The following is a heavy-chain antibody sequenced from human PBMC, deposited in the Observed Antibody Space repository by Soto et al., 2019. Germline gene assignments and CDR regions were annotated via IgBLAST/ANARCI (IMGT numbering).Heavy chain of an antibody. V-gene: IGHV1-69*01. CDR2: IIPIFGTA. D-gene: IGHD1-26*01. CDR3: ARLMSGSYSGWFDP. Sequence: QVQLVQSGAEVKKPGSSVKVSCKASGGTFISYAISWVRQAPVQGLEWMGGIIPIFGTANYAQKFQGRVTITADESTSTAYMELSSLRSEDTAVYYCARLMSGSYSGWFDPWGQGTLVTVSS. J-gene: IGHJ5*02. CDR1: GGTFISYA.